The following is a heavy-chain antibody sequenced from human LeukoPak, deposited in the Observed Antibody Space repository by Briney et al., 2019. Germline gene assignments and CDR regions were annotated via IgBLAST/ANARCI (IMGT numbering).Heavy chain of an antibody. CDR3: ARDRPYYDILTGYPINWYFDL. Sequence: PSETLSLTCTVSGASISSYYWSWIRQPPGKGLEWIGYIYYSGSTNYNPSLKSRVTISVDTSKNQFSLKLSSVTAADTAVYYCARDRPYYDILTGYPINWYFDLWGRGTLVTVSS. CDR1: GASISSYY. CDR2: IYYSGST. D-gene: IGHD3-9*01. V-gene: IGHV4-59*01. J-gene: IGHJ2*01.